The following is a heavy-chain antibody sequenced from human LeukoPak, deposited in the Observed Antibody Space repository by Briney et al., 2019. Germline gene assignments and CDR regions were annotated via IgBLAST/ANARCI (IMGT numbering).Heavy chain of an antibody. D-gene: IGHD2-15*01. CDR1: GFTFDDYG. Sequence: PGGSLRLSCAASGFTFDDYGMSWVRQAPGKGLEWVSGINWNGGSTGYADSVKGRFTISRDNAKNSLYLQMNSLRADDTAVYYCARESYCSGGSCYSEGWFDPWGQGTLVTVSS. CDR2: INWNGGST. V-gene: IGHV3-20*04. CDR3: ARESYCSGGSCYSEGWFDP. J-gene: IGHJ5*02.